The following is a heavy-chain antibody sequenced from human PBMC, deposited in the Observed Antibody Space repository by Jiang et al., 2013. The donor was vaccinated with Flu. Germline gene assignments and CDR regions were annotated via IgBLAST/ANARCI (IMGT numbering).Heavy chain of an antibody. Sequence: IINPSGGSTSYAQKFQGRVTMTRDTSTSTVYMELSSLRSEDTAVYYCARNPRYGGNVDYWGQGTLVTVS. J-gene: IGHJ4*02. V-gene: IGHV1-46*03. D-gene: IGHD4-23*01. CDR3: ARNPRYGGNVDY. CDR2: INPSGGST.